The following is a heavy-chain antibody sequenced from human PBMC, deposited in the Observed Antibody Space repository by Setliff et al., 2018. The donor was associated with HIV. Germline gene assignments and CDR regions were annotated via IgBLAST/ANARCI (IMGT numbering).Heavy chain of an antibody. CDR3: AKRRVSNIGPGDY. Sequence: PGGSLRLSCTASGFTFGDYATSWVRQDPGKGLEWVGFIRSKAYGGTTEYAASVKGRFTIPRDNSNNTLFLQMHNLRADDTAVYYCAKRRVSNIGPGDYWGQGTLVTVS. CDR2: IRSKAYGGTT. V-gene: IGHV3-49*04. J-gene: IGHJ4*02. CDR1: GFTFGDYA. D-gene: IGHD3-16*02.